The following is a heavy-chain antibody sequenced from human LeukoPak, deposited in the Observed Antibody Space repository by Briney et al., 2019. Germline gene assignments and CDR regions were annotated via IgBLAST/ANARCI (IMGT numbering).Heavy chain of an antibody. V-gene: IGHV4-59*01. CDR1: GGSISSYY. Sequence: SETLSLTCTVSGGSISSYYWSWIRQPPGKGLEWIGYIYYSGSTNYNPSLKSRVTISVDTSKNQFSLKLSSVTAADTAVYYCARDLGPGDSWGQGTLVTVSS. CDR2: IYYSGST. D-gene: IGHD1-14*01. J-gene: IGHJ5*02. CDR3: ARDLGPGDS.